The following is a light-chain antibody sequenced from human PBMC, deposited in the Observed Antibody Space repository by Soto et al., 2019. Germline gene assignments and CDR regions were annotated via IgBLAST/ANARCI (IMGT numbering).Light chain of an antibody. Sequence: QSALTQPASVSGSPGQSITISCTGTSSDVGGYNSVSWYQQHPGKAPKLMIYDVANRPSGVSNRFSGSKSGNTASLTISGLQADDEDDYYCSSNTTSTTLVFGTGTKVTVL. V-gene: IGLV2-14*03. J-gene: IGLJ1*01. CDR1: SSDVGGYNS. CDR2: DVA. CDR3: SSNTTSTTLV.